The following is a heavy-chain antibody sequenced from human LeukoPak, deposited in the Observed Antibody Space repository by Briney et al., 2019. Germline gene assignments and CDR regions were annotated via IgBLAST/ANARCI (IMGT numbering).Heavy chain of an antibody. J-gene: IGHJ4*02. CDR3: ARDRSDGFGELLFDY. CDR1: GFTFSSYA. CDR2: ISSSGSTI. Sequence: GGSLRLSCAASGFTFSSYAMSWVRQAPGKGLEWVSYISSSGSTIYYADSVKGRFTISRDNAKNSPYLQMNSLRAEDTAVYYCARDRSDGFGELLFDYWGQGTLVTVSS. D-gene: IGHD3-10*01. V-gene: IGHV3-48*03.